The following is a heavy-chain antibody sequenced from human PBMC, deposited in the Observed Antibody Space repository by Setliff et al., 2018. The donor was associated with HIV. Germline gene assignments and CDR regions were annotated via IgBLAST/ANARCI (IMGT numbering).Heavy chain of an antibody. D-gene: IGHD7-27*01. CDR3: ARDHYLGLDY. Sequence: PGESLKISCVGSGFMFNDYGMSWVRQAPGKGLEWVAGISWDGIKTTYGDSVRGRFTISRDNVEKSVYLQMNRLRNEDTARYYCARDHYLGLDYWGQGSLVTVSS. CDR2: ISWDGIKT. V-gene: IGHV3-20*04. J-gene: IGHJ4*02. CDR1: GFMFNDYG.